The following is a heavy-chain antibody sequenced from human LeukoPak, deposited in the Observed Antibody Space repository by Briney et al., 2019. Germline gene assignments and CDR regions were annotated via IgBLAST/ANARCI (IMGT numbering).Heavy chain of an antibody. CDR2: INPSGDST. V-gene: IGHV1-46*01. J-gene: IGHJ4*02. D-gene: IGHD3-10*01. Sequence: GASVKVSCKASGHTFTSYYMHWVRQAPGQGLEWMGMINPSGDSTSYAQKFQGTVTMTRDTSTSTVYMELSSLRSEDTAVYYCARGLGSASYYDYWGQGTLVTVSS. CDR1: GHTFTSYY. CDR3: ARGLGSASYYDY.